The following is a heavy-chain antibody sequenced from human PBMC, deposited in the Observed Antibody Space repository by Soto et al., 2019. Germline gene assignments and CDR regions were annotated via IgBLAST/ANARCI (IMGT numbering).Heavy chain of an antibody. Sequence: GGSLRLSCAASGFTFSSYGMHWVRQAPGKGLEWVAVISYDGSNKYYADSVKGRFTISRDNSKNTLYLQMNSLRAEDTAVYYCAKDHEGDDFWSGYIYYYYYYMDVWGKGTTVTVSS. CDR3: AKDHEGDDFWSGYIYYYYYYMDV. J-gene: IGHJ6*03. CDR2: ISYDGSNK. D-gene: IGHD3-3*01. V-gene: IGHV3-30*18. CDR1: GFTFSSYG.